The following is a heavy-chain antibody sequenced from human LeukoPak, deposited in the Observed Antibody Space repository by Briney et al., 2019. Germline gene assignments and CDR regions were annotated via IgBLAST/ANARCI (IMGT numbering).Heavy chain of an antibody. V-gene: IGHV3-30*18. CDR3: AKGGGSGYGSGTLSN. CDR2: ISYDGRSK. CDR1: EFTFIAYG. Sequence: GGSLRLSCGASEFTFIAYGMHWVRQAPGKGLEWVAVISYDGRSKYYADSVKGRFTISRDNSKNTLYLQMNSLRAEDTAVYYCAKGGGSGYGSGTLSNWGQGTLVTVSS. J-gene: IGHJ4*02. D-gene: IGHD3-10*01.